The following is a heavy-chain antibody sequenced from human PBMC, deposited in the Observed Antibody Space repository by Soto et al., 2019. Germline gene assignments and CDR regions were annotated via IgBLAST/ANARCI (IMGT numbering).Heavy chain of an antibody. CDR2: IYYSGST. CDR3: ARYEDYTFDY. Sequence: SETLSLTCTVSGGSISSYYWSWIRQPPGKGLEWIGYIYYSGSTNYNPSLKSRVTISVDTSKNQFSLKLSSVTAADTAVYYCARYEDYTFDYWGQGTLVTGSS. J-gene: IGHJ4*02. CDR1: GGSISSYY. D-gene: IGHD2-2*02. V-gene: IGHV4-59*01.